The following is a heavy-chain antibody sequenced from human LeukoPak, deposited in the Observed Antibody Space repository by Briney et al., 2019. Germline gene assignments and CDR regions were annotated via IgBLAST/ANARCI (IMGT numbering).Heavy chain of an antibody. D-gene: IGHD1-7*01. J-gene: IGHJ3*02. CDR2: INSYNDNR. V-gene: IGHV1-18*01. Sequence: ASVKVSCKASGYTFTSYAMNWVRQAPGQGLEWMGWINSYNDNRNYAQKVQGRVTMTSDTSTSTAYMELRSLRYDDTAVYYCARRGNYDDAFDIWGQGTMVTVSS. CDR1: GYTFTSYA. CDR3: ARRGNYDDAFDI.